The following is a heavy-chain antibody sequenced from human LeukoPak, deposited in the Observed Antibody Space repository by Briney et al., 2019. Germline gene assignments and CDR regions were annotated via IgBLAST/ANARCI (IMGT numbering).Heavy chain of an antibody. D-gene: IGHD1-1*01. CDR2: ISSSSSSI. Sequence: GGSLRLSCAASEFTFSNENINWVRQAPGKGLEWVSSISSSSSSIYYADSVNGRFTISRDSAKNSLDLQMNSLRAQDTAVYYCARDWNRDGFAMWGQGTMVTVSS. CDR3: ARDWNRDGFAM. J-gene: IGHJ3*02. V-gene: IGHV3-21*01. CDR1: EFTFSNEN.